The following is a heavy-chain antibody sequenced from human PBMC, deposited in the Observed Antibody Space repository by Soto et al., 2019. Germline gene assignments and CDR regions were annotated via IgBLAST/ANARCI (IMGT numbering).Heavy chain of an antibody. D-gene: IGHD2-15*01. CDR1: GDSVSSNSAA. Sequence: PSQTLSLTCAISGDSVSSNSAAWNWIRQSPSRGLEWLGRTYYRSKWSNDYAVSVKSRITINPDTSKNQFSLQLNSVTPEATAVFYCAKGATYCSGGSCFVEHKWFDPWGQGTLVTVSS. J-gene: IGHJ5*02. CDR3: AKGATYCSGGSCFVEHKWFDP. CDR2: TYYRSKWSN. V-gene: IGHV6-1*01.